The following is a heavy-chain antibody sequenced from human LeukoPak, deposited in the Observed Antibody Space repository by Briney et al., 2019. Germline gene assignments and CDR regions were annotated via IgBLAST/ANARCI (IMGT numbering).Heavy chain of an antibody. V-gene: IGHV4-39*07. D-gene: IGHD3-10*01. CDR1: GGSVSSSSYY. CDR3: ARDLGGYYGSGSYVDY. CDR2: IYYSGST. J-gene: IGHJ4*02. Sequence: SETLSLTCTVSGGSVSSSSYYWGWIRQPPGKGLEWIGSIYYSGSTYYNPSLKSRVTISVDTSKNQFSLKLSSVTAADTAVYYCARDLGGYYGSGSYVDYWGQGTLVTVSS.